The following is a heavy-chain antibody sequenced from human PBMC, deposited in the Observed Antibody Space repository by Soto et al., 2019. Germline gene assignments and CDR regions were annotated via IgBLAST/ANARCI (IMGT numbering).Heavy chain of an antibody. CDR2: ISSSSSYT. Sequence: GGSLRLSCAASGFTFSDYYMSWIRQAPGKGLEWVPYISSSSSYTNYADSVKGRFTISRDNAKNSLYLQMNSLRAEDTAVYYCAREIQGAFDIWGQGTMVTVSS. CDR3: AREIQGAFDI. J-gene: IGHJ3*02. V-gene: IGHV3-11*06. D-gene: IGHD5-18*01. CDR1: GFTFSDYY.